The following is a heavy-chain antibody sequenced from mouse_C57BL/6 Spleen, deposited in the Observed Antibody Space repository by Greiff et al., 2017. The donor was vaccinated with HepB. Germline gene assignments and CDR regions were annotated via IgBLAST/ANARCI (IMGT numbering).Heavy chain of an antibody. CDR3: ASSYYSNPYAMDY. CDR1: GFTFSDYY. V-gene: IGHV5-12*01. Sequence: EVKLVESGGGLVQPGGSLKLSCAASGFTFSDYYMYWVRQTPEKRLEWVAYISNGGGSTYYPDTVKGRFTISRDNAKNTLYLQMSRLKSEDTAMYYCASSYYSNPYAMDYWGQGTSVTVSS. J-gene: IGHJ4*01. D-gene: IGHD2-5*01. CDR2: ISNGGGST.